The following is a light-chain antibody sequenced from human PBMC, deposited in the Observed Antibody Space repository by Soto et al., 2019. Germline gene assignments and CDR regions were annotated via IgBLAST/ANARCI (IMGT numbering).Light chain of an antibody. Sequence: EIVMTQSPATLSVSPGERATLSCRASQSVSSNLAWYQQKPGQAPRLLIYGASTRATGIPARFSGSGSGTEFTLTISSLQSEDCAVYYCQQYNNGPQTFGQGTKVEIK. CDR1: QSVSSN. CDR3: QQYNNGPQT. V-gene: IGKV3-15*01. CDR2: GAS. J-gene: IGKJ1*01.